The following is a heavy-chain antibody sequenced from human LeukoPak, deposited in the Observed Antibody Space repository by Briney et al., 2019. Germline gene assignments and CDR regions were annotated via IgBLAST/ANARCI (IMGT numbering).Heavy chain of an antibody. Sequence: SETLSLTCTVSGXSISSYYWSWIRQPAGKGLEWIGYIYYTGSTNYNPSLKSRVTISINASKNQLSLELSSVTAADTAVYYCARSPVRIAPGRAFDYWGQGTLVTVSS. V-gene: IGHV4-59*01. CDR1: GXSISSYY. CDR2: IYYTGST. CDR3: ARSPVRIAPGRAFDY. D-gene: IGHD6-13*01. J-gene: IGHJ4*02.